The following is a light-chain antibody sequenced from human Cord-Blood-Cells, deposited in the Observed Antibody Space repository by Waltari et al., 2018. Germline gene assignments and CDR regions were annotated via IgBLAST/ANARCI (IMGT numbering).Light chain of an antibody. CDR2: KAS. Sequence: DIQMTQSPSTLSASVGDRVTITCRASQSISSWLAWYQQKPGKAPKLLIYKASRLESGVSSSFYGTGSWTEFTLTNSSLRPYDFATYYCQQYNSNSRTFGQGTKVESK. V-gene: IGKV1-5*03. CDR3: QQYNSNSRT. CDR1: QSISSW. J-gene: IGKJ1*01.